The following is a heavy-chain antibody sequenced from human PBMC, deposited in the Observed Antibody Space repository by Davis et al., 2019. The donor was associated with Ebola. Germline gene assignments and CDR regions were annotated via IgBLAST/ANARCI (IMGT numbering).Heavy chain of an antibody. V-gene: IGHV3-73*01. CDR2: IRSKANSYAT. CDR1: GFTFSGSA. D-gene: IGHD1-26*01. J-gene: IGHJ6*04. CDR3: ARDIGWELLRVYYYGMDV. Sequence: GESLKISCAASGFTFSGSAIHWVRQASGKGLEWVGRIRSKANSYATASAASVKGRFTISRDDSKNTAYLQMNSLKTEDTAVYYCARDIGWELLRVYYYGMDVWGKGTTVTVSS.